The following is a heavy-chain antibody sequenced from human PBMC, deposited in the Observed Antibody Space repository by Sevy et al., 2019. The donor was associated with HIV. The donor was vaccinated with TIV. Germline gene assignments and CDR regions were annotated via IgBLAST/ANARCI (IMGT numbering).Heavy chain of an antibody. V-gene: IGHV3-23*01. J-gene: IGHJ4*02. CDR3: AKDADYDFWSGYYFDY. D-gene: IGHD3-3*01. CDR2: ISGSGGST. Sequence: GGSLRLSCAASAFTFSSYAMSWVRQAPGKGLEWVSAISGSGGSTYYADSVKGRFTISRDNSKNTLYLQMNSLRAEDTAVYYCAKDADYDFWSGYYFDYWGQGTLVTVSS. CDR1: AFTFSSYA.